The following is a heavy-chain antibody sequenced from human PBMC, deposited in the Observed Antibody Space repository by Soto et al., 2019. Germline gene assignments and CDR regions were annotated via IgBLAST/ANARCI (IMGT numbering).Heavy chain of an antibody. CDR3: ARGRYYDFWSGFLNYYYYGLDV. CDR2: INHSGST. D-gene: IGHD3-3*01. V-gene: IGHV4-34*01. Sequence: SETLSLTCAVYGGSFSGYYWSWIRQPPGKGLEWIGEINHSGSTNYNPSLKSRVTISVDTSKNQFSLKLSSVTAADTAVYYCARGRYYDFWSGFLNYYYYGLDVWGQGTTVTVSS. CDR1: GGSFSGYY. J-gene: IGHJ6*02.